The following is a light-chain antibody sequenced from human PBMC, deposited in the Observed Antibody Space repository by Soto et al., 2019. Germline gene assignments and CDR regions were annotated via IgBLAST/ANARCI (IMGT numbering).Light chain of an antibody. Sequence: QSALTQPASVSGSPGQSITISCTGTNSDIGGYNYVSWYQQHPGKAPKLMIYDVSNRPSGVSYRFSGSKSGNTASLTISGLQAEDEADYTSRSTLGVFGGGTKVTVL. CDR2: DVS. V-gene: IGLV2-14*03. J-gene: IGLJ2*01. CDR1: NSDIGGYNY. CDR3: RSTLGV.